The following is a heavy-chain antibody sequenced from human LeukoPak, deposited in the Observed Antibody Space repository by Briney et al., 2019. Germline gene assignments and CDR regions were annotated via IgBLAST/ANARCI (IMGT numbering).Heavy chain of an antibody. Sequence: ASVNVSCKASGYTFNSYGIRWVRQAQGQGLEWLGWISGYNDNTLYSHKFHDRVTMTTDSSTNTAYMELRSLRSDDTALYYCARERIAVAGNQGPVIDHWGPGTLVTVSS. V-gene: IGHV1-18*01. CDR2: ISGYNDNT. CDR1: GYTFNSYG. CDR3: ARERIAVAGNQGPVIDH. J-gene: IGHJ4*02. D-gene: IGHD6-19*01.